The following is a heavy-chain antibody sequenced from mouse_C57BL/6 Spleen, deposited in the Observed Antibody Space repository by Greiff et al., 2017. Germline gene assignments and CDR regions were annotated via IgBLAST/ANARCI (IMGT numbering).Heavy chain of an antibody. D-gene: IGHD3-2*02. CDR2: ISSKSSNYAT. CDR3: VRPQAKRSYAMDY. V-gene: IGHV10-3*01. J-gene: IGHJ4*01. CDR1: GFTFNTYA. Sequence: EVQGVESGGGLVQPKGSLNLSCAASGFTFNTYAMHWVRQAPGKGLEWVARISSKSSNYATYYADSVKDSFTISRDDSQSMLYLQMNNLKTEDTAMYYLVRPQAKRSYAMDYWGQGTSVTVSS.